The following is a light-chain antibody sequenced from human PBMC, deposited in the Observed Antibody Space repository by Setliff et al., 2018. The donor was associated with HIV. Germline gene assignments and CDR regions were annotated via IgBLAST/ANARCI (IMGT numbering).Light chain of an antibody. CDR1: TSDVGFYNF. J-gene: IGLJ2*01. Sequence: QSALAQAASVSGSLGQSISISCTGTTSDVGFYNFVSWYRQHPGKAPKLIIYDVNRRPSGLSNRFSGSKSSNTASLTVSGLQAEDEAEYYCSSYTSTGSYVVFGGGTKVTVL. V-gene: IGLV2-14*03. CDR3: SSYTSTGSYVV. CDR2: DVN.